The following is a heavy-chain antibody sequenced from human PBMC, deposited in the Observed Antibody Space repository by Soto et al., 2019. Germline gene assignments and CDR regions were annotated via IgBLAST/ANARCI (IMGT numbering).Heavy chain of an antibody. CDR2: ITNTGGST. J-gene: IGHJ4*02. CDR1: GLTFSAYP. Sequence: GGSLRLSCAASGLTFSAYPMNWVRQAPGKGLEWVSYITNTGGSTYYADSVKGRFTISRDNSKNTVYLQMNSLRAEDTAVYYCAKAGYGSGSYYTLSFDYWGQGSLVTVSS. V-gene: IGHV3-23*01. CDR3: AKAGYGSGSYYTLSFDY. D-gene: IGHD3-10*01.